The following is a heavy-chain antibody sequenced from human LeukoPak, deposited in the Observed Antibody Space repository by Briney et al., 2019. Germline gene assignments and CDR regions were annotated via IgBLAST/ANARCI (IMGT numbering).Heavy chain of an antibody. Sequence: GASVKVSCKASGYTFTSYGISWVRQAPGQGLEWMGWISAYNGNTNYAQKLQGRVTMTTDTSTSTAYMELRSLRSDDTAVYYCARAPAGYSSSWVNYWGQGTLVTVSS. CDR2: ISAYNGNT. V-gene: IGHV1-18*01. CDR1: GYTFTSYG. CDR3: ARAPAGYSSSWVNY. D-gene: IGHD6-13*01. J-gene: IGHJ4*02.